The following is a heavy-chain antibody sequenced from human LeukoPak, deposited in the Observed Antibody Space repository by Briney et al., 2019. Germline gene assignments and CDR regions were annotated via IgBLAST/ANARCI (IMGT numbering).Heavy chain of an antibody. D-gene: IGHD6-13*01. CDR2: ISGSGGST. V-gene: IGHV3-23*01. Sequence: GGSLRLSCAASGFTFSSYAMSWVRQAPGKGLEWVSAISGSGGSTYYADSVKGRFTISRDNSKNTLYLQMNSLRAEDTAVYYCAKGRPGYSSSWYRGGYYFDYWGQGTLVTVSS. CDR3: AKGRPGYSSSWYRGGYYFDY. J-gene: IGHJ4*02. CDR1: GFTFSSYA.